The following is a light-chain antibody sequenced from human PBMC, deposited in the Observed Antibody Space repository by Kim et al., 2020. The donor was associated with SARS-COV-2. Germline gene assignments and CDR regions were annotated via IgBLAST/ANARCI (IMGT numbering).Light chain of an antibody. CDR1: QGIRNG. V-gene: IGKV1-17*01. Sequence: DIQMTQSPSSLSASVGDRVTITCRASQGIRNGLGWYQQEPGKAPRRLIYSASSLQSGVPSRFSGSGSGTEYTLTINSLQPEDFATYYCLQYNNFPYTFGQGTKLEI. J-gene: IGKJ2*01. CDR3: LQYNNFPYT. CDR2: SAS.